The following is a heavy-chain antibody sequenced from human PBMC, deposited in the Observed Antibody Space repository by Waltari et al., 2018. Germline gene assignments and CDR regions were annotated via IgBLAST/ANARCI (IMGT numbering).Heavy chain of an antibody. CDR3: ARVDDYYDSSGYYLSGAFDI. CDR2: INHSGST. V-gene: IGHV4-34*01. J-gene: IGHJ3*02. Sequence: QVQLQQWGAGLLKPSETLSLTCAVYGGSFSGYFWCWIRQPPGQGLEWIGEINHSGSTNYNPSLKSRVTISVDTSKNQFSLKLSSVTAADTAVYYCARVDDYYDSSGYYLSGAFDIWGQGTMVTVSS. D-gene: IGHD3-22*01. CDR1: GGSFSGYF.